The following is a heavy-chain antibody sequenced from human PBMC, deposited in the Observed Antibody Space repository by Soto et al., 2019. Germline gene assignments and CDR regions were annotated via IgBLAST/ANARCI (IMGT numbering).Heavy chain of an antibody. D-gene: IGHD5-12*01. CDR1: GYTFTSYD. CDR3: ARVYKATYHTGWGYYYYGMDV. V-gene: IGHV1-8*01. J-gene: IGHJ6*02. CDR2: MNPNSGNT. Sequence: QVQLVQSGAEVKKPGASVKVSCKASGYTFTSYDINWVRQATGQGLEWMGWMNPNSGNTGYAQKFQGRVTMTRNTSISTAYMELRSLRSEDTAVYYCARVYKATYHTGWGYYYYGMDVWGQGTTVTVSS.